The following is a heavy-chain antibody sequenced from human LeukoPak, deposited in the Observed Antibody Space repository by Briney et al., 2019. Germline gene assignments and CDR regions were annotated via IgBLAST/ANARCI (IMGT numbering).Heavy chain of an antibody. CDR3: ARRRLSSSWSPRPYNWFDP. J-gene: IGHJ5*02. Sequence: SETLSLTCAVYGGSFSGYYWSWIRQPPGKGLEWIGEINHSGSTNYNPSLESRVTISVDTSKNQFSLKLSSVTAADTAVYYCARRRLSSSWSPRPYNWFDPWGQGTLVTVSS. V-gene: IGHV4-34*01. CDR1: GGSFSGYY. D-gene: IGHD6-13*01. CDR2: INHSGST.